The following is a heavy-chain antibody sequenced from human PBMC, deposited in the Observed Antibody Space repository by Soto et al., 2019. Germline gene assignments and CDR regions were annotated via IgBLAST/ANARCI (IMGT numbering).Heavy chain of an antibody. Sequence: QVQLVQSGGGVVQPGRSLRLSCVASGFIFSTYGMHWVRQVPGKGLEWVAHISYDGSNEYYAYSVKGRFTVSRDNAKNTLDLQMNGLKTEDTALYYCTKEYIVGTTWGYFESWGQGALVIVSS. CDR3: TKEYIVGTTWGYFES. D-gene: IGHD1-1*01. CDR2: ISYDGSNE. V-gene: IGHV3-30*18. CDR1: GFIFSTYG. J-gene: IGHJ4*02.